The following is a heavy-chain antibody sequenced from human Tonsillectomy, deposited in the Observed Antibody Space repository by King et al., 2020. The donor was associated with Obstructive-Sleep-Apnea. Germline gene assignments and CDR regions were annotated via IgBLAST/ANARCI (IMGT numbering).Heavy chain of an antibody. CDR2: IYPGDSDT. Sequence: VQLVQSGAEVKKPGESLKISCKGSGYSFTSYWIGWVRQMPGKVLEWMGIIYPGDSDTRYSPSFQGQVTLSADKSISTAYLQWSSLKASDTAMYYCARRSVDIVATLDQYYFDYWGQGTLVTVSS. CDR3: ARRSVDIVATLDQYYFDY. D-gene: IGHD5-12*01. V-gene: IGHV5-51*01. J-gene: IGHJ4*02. CDR1: GYSFTSYW.